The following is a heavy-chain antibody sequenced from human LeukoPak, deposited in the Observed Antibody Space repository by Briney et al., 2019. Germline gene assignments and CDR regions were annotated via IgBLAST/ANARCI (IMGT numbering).Heavy chain of an antibody. V-gene: IGHV1-18*04. CDR2: ISAYKGNT. CDR3: ARDLADRVPAAIYYYYGMDV. Sequence: ASVKVSCKASGYTLTSYGISWVRQAPGQRVEWMGWISAYKGNTNYAQKLQGRVTMTTDTSTSTAYMELRSLRSDDTAVYYCARDLADRVPAAIYYYYGMDVWGKGTTVTVSS. D-gene: IGHD2-2*01. CDR1: GYTLTSYG. J-gene: IGHJ6*04.